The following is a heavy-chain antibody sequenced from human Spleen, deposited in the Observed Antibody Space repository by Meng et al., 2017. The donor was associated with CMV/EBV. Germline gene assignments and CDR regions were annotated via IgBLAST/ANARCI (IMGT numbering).Heavy chain of an antibody. CDR2: INHSGST. CDR3: ARVRPRYYHYGMDV. D-gene: IGHD6-6*01. V-gene: IGHV4-34*01. Sequence: SQTLSLTCAPYGGSFSGHYWSLIRQPPGKGLEWIGEINHSGSTNYNPSLKSRVTISVDASKNQFSLKLTSVTAADTALYYCARVRPRYYHYGMDVWGQGTTVTVSS. J-gene: IGHJ6*02. CDR1: GGSFSGHY.